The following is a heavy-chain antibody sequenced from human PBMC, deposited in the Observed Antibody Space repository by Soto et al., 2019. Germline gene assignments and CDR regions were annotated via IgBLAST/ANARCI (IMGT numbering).Heavy chain of an antibody. CDR2: IYYSGST. J-gene: IGHJ6*03. V-gene: IGHV4-59*08. CDR3: ARHIKPHYYYMDF. D-gene: IGHD3-10*01. CDR1: GGSISSYY. Sequence: PSETLSLTCTVSGGSISSYYWSWIRQPPGKGLEWIGYIYYSGSTNYNPSLKSRVTISVDTSKNQFSLKLSSVTAADTAVYYCARHIKPHYYYMDFWGKGTTVTVSS.